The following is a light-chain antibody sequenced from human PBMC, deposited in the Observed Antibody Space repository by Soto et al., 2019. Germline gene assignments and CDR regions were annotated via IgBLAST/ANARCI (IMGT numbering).Light chain of an antibody. J-gene: IGLJ2*01. Sequence: QSALTQPASVSGSPGQSITISCTGTSSDVGAYNYVSWYQQHPGKAPKLMIYYVSNRPSGVSNRFSGSKSGNTASLTISGLRAEDEADYYCYSYTTSSTRVFGGGTKLTV. CDR2: YVS. V-gene: IGLV2-14*01. CDR1: SSDVGAYNY. CDR3: YSYTTSSTRV.